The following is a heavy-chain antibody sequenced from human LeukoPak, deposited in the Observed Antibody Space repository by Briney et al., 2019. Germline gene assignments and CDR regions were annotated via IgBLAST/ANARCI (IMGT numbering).Heavy chain of an antibody. V-gene: IGHV4-39*01. CDR2: IYFSVST. J-gene: IGHJ5*02. D-gene: IGHD2-8*01. CDR3: ARGVLMVYASDWCDP. Sequence: SETLSLTCTVSGGSISSSSYYWGWIRQPPGKGLEWIGSIYFSVSTYYNPSLKGRVPISVDTSRKQCSLKLSSVTAADTAVYYWARGVLMVYASDWCDPWGQGTLVTVSS. CDR1: GGSISSSSYY.